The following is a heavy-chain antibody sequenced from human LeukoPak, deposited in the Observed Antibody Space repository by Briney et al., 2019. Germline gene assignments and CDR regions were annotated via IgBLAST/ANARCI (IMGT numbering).Heavy chain of an antibody. CDR2: ISSSSSYI. Sequence: PGGSLRLSCAASGFTFSSFGMNWVRQAPGKGLEWVSSISSSSSYIYYADSVKGRFTISRDNAKNSLYLQMNSLRAEDTAVYYCARRITMVRGIYYYYMDVWGKGTTVTVSS. V-gene: IGHV3-21*01. CDR3: ARRITMVRGIYYYYMDV. J-gene: IGHJ6*03. D-gene: IGHD3-10*01. CDR1: GFTFSSFG.